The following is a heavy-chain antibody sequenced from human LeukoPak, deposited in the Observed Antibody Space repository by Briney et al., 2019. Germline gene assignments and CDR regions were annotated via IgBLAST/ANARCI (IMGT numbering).Heavy chain of an antibody. D-gene: IGHD3-10*01. Sequence: GGSLRLSCAASGFTFSSYAMGWVRQVPGKGLQWVPGISGRGGSAYYADSVKGRFIISRDNSKNTLYLQMNNLRAEDTALYYCAKEDYYGSGFDNWGQGTLVTVSS. CDR3: AKEDYYGSGFDN. CDR2: ISGRGGSA. V-gene: IGHV3-23*01. CDR1: GFTFSSYA. J-gene: IGHJ4*02.